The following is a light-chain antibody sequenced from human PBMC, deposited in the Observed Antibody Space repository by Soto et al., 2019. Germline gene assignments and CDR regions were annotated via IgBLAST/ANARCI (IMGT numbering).Light chain of an antibody. CDR1: QGTSNY. J-gene: IGKJ1*01. CDR3: QQYYIAPQT. V-gene: IGKV1-27*01. CDR2: AAS. Sequence: DIQMTQSPSSLSASVGDRVIITCRASQGTSNYVAWYQQKPGKVPKVLIYAASTLRSGVPSRFSGSGSGTDFTLTISSLLPEDVATYYCQQYYIAPQTFGQGTKVEI.